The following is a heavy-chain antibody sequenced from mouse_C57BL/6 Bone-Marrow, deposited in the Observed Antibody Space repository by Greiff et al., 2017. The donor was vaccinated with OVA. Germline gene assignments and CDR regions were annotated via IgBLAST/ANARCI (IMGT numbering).Heavy chain of an antibody. V-gene: IGHV1-64*01. J-gene: IGHJ4*01. D-gene: IGHD1-1*01. Sequence: QVQLKQPGAELVKPGASVKLSCKASGYTFTSYWMHWVKQRPGQGLEWIGMIHPNSGSTNYNEKFKSKATLTVDKSSSTAYMQLSSLTSEDSAVYYCARSGNYYGSSFYAMDYWGQGTSVTVSS. CDR2: IHPNSGST. CDR3: ARSGNYYGSSFYAMDY. CDR1: GYTFTSYW.